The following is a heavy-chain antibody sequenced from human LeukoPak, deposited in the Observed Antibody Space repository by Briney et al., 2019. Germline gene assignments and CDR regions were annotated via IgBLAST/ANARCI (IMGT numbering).Heavy chain of an antibody. Sequence: GGSLRLSCAASGFTFSSYAMHWVRQAPGKGLEWVAVISYDGSNKYYADSVKGRFTISRDNSKNTLYLQMNSLRAEDTAVYYCAKLGVRHTPFGVQDATDDYWGQGTLVTVSS. J-gene: IGHJ4*02. D-gene: IGHD1-1*01. V-gene: IGHV3-30-3*02. CDR3: AKLGVRHTPFGVQDATDDY. CDR2: ISYDGSNK. CDR1: GFTFSSYA.